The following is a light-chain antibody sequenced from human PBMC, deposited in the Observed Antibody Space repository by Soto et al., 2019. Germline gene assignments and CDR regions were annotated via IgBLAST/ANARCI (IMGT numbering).Light chain of an antibody. J-gene: IGKJ4*01. Sequence: EIVLTQSPATLSLSPGERATLSCRASQNIDTYVAWYQQKPGQVPRLLMYDASNRATGIPARFSGGGSGTDFTLTISSLETADFAVYYCQQRRNWPITFGGGTKVEIK. CDR1: QNIDTY. CDR3: QQRRNWPIT. V-gene: IGKV3-11*01. CDR2: DAS.